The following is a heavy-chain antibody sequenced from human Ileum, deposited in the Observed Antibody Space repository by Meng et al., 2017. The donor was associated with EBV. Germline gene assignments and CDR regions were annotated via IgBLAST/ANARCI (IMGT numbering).Heavy chain of an antibody. Sequence: QVHVVQSGAEVKKPGASVKVSCKASGYRFTAFGISWVRQAPGQGPEWMGWITTYNGDTKYAQKFQGRVTMTRETSTNTAYMELTSLRSDDTAVYYCARTYYGSYGFDYWGQGTLVTVAS. V-gene: IGHV1-18*01. CDR1: GYRFTAFG. CDR3: ARTYYGSYGFDY. CDR2: ITTYNGDT. D-gene: IGHD3-10*01. J-gene: IGHJ4*02.